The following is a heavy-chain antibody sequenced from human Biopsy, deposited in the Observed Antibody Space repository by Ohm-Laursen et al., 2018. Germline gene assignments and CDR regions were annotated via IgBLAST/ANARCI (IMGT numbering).Heavy chain of an antibody. D-gene: IGHD7-27*01. Sequence: SLRLSCSASGFTFNNYGMQGVRQAPGKGLEWVAFIFYDGSNTYYADSVKGRFTISRDNSRDTLYLQMSSLRAEDTAVFYCAKDLRNNNWGVENWGQGTLVTVSS. CDR1: GFTFNNYG. CDR3: AKDLRNNNWGVEN. V-gene: IGHV3-30*02. CDR2: IFYDGSNT. J-gene: IGHJ4*02.